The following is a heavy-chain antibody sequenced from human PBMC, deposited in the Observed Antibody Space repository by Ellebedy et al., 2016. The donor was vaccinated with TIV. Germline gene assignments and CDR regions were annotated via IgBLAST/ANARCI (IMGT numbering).Heavy chain of an antibody. D-gene: IGHD1-26*01. Sequence: GESLKISCAASGFTVSSNYMSWVRQAPGKGLEWVANIKQDGSEKYYVDSVKGRFTISRDNAKNSLYLQMNSLRAEDTAVYYCAREGTPGGSYRHWGQGTLVTVSS. CDR2: IKQDGSEK. CDR1: GFTVSSNY. V-gene: IGHV3-7*01. CDR3: AREGTPGGSYRH. J-gene: IGHJ4*02.